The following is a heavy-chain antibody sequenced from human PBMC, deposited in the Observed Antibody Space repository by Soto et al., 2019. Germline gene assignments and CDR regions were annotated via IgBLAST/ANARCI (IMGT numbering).Heavy chain of an antibody. CDR1: GFTFTSYW. V-gene: IGHV5-51*01. J-gene: IGHJ4*02. D-gene: IGHD2-2*01. CDR2: IYPGDSDT. CDR3: AKHEGYCSSTTCSNFDY. Sequence: GGSLKISCKGSGFTFTSYWIAWVRQMPGKGLEWMGIIYPGDSDTSYSPSFQGQVTISADKSINTAYLQWSSLKASDTAMYYCAKHEGYCSSTTCSNFDYWGQGTLVTVSS.